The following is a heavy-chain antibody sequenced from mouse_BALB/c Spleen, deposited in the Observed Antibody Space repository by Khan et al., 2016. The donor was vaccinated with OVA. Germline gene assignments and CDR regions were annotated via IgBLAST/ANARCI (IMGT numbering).Heavy chain of an antibody. CDR1: GFTFSDYG. D-gene: IGHD1-2*01. CDR3: ARGGGTAPFAY. V-gene: IGHV5-15*02. Sequence: VQPGGSRKLSCAASGFTFSDYGMAWVRQAPGKGPEWVAFISDLAYTIYYADTVTGRFTISRENAKNTLYLEMSSLRSEDTAIYYCARGGGTAPFAYWGLGTLVTVSA. J-gene: IGHJ3*01. CDR2: ISDLAYTI.